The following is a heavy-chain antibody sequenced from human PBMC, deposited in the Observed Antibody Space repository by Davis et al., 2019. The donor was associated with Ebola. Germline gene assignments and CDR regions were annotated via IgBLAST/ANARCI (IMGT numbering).Heavy chain of an antibody. J-gene: IGHJ6*02. CDR3: ARGYSSGWYTSYGMDV. D-gene: IGHD6-19*01. CDR1: GFTFSSYD. CDR2: IGTAGDT. Sequence: GGSLRLSCAASGFTFSSYDMHWVRHATGKGLEWVSAIGTAGDTYYPGSVKGRFTISRENAKNSLYLQMNSLRAEDTAVYYCARGYSSGWYTSYGMDVWGQGTTVTVSS. V-gene: IGHV3-13*01.